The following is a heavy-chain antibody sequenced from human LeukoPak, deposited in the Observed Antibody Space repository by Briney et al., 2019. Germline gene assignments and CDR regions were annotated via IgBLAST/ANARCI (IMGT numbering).Heavy chain of an antibody. CDR2: ISGSGGST. J-gene: IGHJ4*02. D-gene: IGHD6-19*01. CDR1: GFTFSSFA. CDR3: AKLGSGWSTGLHYLDY. V-gene: IGHV3-23*01. Sequence: GSLRLSCAASGFTFSSFAMTWVRQAPGKGLEWVSAISGSGGSTNYADSVKGRFTTSRDNAKNTLYLQMNSLRAEDTAVYYCAKLGSGWSTGLHYLDYWGQGILVTVSS.